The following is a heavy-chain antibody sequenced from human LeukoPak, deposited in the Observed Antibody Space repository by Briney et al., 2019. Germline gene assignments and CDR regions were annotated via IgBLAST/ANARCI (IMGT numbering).Heavy chain of an antibody. J-gene: IGHJ4*02. Sequence: SETLSLTCTVSGYSISSGYYWGWIRQPPGKGLEWIGSIYHSGSTYYNPSLKSRVTISVDTSKNRFSLKLSSVTAADTAVYYCARDVSGTFDYWGQGTLVTVSS. CDR3: ARDVSGTFDY. V-gene: IGHV4-38-2*02. CDR2: IYHSGST. D-gene: IGHD1-1*01. CDR1: GYSISSGYY.